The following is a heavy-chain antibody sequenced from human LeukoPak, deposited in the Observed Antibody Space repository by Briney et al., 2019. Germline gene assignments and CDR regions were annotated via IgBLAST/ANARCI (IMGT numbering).Heavy chain of an antibody. J-gene: IGHJ3*02. Sequence: ASVKVSCKASGYTFTSYGISWVRQAPGQGLEWMGWISAYNGNTNYAQKLQGRVTMTTDTSTSTAYMELRSLRSDDMAVYYCARQKYDILTGYSMVAFDIWGQGTMVTVSS. CDR2: ISAYNGNT. CDR1: GYTFTSYG. D-gene: IGHD3-9*01. CDR3: ARQKYDILTGYSMVAFDI. V-gene: IGHV1-18*03.